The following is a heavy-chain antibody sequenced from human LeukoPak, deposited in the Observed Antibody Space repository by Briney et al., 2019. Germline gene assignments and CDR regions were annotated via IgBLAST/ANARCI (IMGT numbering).Heavy chain of an antibody. CDR3: ASLFLCYGCSSSSHNFNI. Sequence: GGSLRLSCAASGFTFSSYEMNWVRQAPGKGLVWVSRVNSDGSSTTYADSVKGRFTISRDNAKNTLYLQMNSLRAEDTAVYYCASLFLCYGCSSSSHNFNIWGQGAMVTVSS. J-gene: IGHJ3*02. V-gene: IGHV3-74*01. CDR1: GFTFSSYE. D-gene: IGHD6-6*01. CDR2: VNSDGSST.